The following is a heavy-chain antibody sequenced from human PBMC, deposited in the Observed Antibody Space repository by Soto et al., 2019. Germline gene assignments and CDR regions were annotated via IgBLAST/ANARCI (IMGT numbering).Heavy chain of an antibody. CDR2: IWYDGSSE. V-gene: IGHV3-33*01. J-gene: IGHJ4*02. CDR3: ARGCSFFNSGRYGRFDS. D-gene: IGHD6-19*01. Sequence: QVQLLDSGGGVVQPGRFLRLSCAASGYTFSNYGMHWVRQAPGKGLEWVAVIWYDGSSEFYADSVKGRFRISRDNSKNTLYLQMNSLRADDTAVYFCARGCSFFNSGRYGRFDSWGQGTLVTVSS. CDR1: GYTFSNYG.